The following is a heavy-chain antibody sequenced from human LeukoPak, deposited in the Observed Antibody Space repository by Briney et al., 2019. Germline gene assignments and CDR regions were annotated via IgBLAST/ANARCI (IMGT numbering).Heavy chain of an antibody. D-gene: IGHD4-11*01. CDR2: INSDGSST. Sequence: GGSLRLSCAASGFTFSTYWMHWVRQAPGKGLVWVSRINSDGSSTSYADSVKGRFTISRDNAKNTLSLQMNSLRAEDTAVYYCALGATVTTPLFSWGQGTLVTVSS. J-gene: IGHJ4*02. V-gene: IGHV3-74*01. CDR1: GFTFSTYW. CDR3: ALGATVTTPLFS.